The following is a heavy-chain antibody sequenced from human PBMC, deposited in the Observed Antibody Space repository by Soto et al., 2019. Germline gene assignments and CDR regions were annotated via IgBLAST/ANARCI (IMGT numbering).Heavy chain of an antibody. J-gene: IGHJ4*02. CDR1: GFSLSTSGVG. D-gene: IGHD3-9*01. CDR2: IYCDDGK. V-gene: IGHV2-5*02. CDR3: AHRSAYDISTGYYPFDD. Sequence: HNTWKESGPTRVKPTQTRTLTCTFSGFSLSTSGVGVSWIRQPPGTALEWIALIYCDDGKRYSPSLKTRLNINKDTSKNQVVLTLNNVDPVDKSTYYCAHRSAYDISTGYYPFDDWGQGSLLTVS.